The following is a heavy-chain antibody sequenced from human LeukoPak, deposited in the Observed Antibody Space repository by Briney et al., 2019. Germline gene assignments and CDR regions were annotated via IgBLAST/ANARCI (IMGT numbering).Heavy chain of an antibody. V-gene: IGHV3-23*01. CDR3: AKAQQQLVQNLDY. CDR1: GFTFSSYA. D-gene: IGHD6-13*01. J-gene: IGHJ4*02. CDR2: ISGSGGST. Sequence: QPGGSLRLSCAASGFTFSSYAMSWVRQAPGKGLEWVSAISGSGGSTYYADSVKGRFTISRDNSKNTLYLQRNSLRAEDTAVYYCAKAQQQLVQNLDYWGQGTLVTVSS.